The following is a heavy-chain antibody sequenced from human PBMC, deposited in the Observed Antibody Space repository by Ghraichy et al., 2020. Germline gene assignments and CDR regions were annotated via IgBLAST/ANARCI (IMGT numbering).Heavy chain of an antibody. V-gene: IGHV3-30*04. CDR1: GFTFSSYA. CDR3: ARDVDYGAYYYYMDV. D-gene: IGHD4-17*01. Sequence: GGSLRLSCAASGFTFSSYAVHWVRQAPGKGLEWVAVISYDGGREDYADSVRGRFTISRDNSKNTLYLQMNSLRAEDSAMYYCARDVDYGAYYYYMDVWGKGTTVTVSS. CDR2: ISYDGGRE. J-gene: IGHJ6*03.